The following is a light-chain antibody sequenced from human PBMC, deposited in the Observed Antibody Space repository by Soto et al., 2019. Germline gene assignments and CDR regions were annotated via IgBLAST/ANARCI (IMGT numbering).Light chain of an antibody. CDR2: DAS. CDR1: QTIHSF. V-gene: IGKV1-5*01. CDR3: QQFHSFPWT. J-gene: IGKJ1*01. Sequence: DIQMTQSPSTLSASVGDRVTITCRASQTIHSFLAWYQQKAGKAPKLLIYDASNLESGAPSRFSGSGSGTEFTLTVSSLQPDDFATFYCQQFHSFPWTFGQGTKVEI.